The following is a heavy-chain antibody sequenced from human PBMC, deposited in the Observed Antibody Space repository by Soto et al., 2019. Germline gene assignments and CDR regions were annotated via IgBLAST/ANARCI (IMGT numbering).Heavy chain of an antibody. Sequence: VSLEISCQGSRYSFTSYWISWGRKMPGKGLEGMGRIDPRDSYTNYSASFQGHVTISADKSISTPYLQWSSLKASDTAMNYCASVAAAGPPAPYYGMDVWGQGTTVTVSS. CDR1: RYSFTSYW. V-gene: IGHV5-10-1*01. D-gene: IGHD6-13*01. CDR2: IDPRDSYT. J-gene: IGHJ6*02. CDR3: ASVAAAGPPAPYYGMDV.